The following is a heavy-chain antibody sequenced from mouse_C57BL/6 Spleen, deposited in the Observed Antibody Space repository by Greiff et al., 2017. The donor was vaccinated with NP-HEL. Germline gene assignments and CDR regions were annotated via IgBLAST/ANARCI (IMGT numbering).Heavy chain of an antibody. Sequence: EVKLVESGPGLVKPSQSLSLTCSVTGYSITSGYYWNWIRQFPGNKLEWMGYISYDGSNNYNPSLKNRISITRDTSKNQFFLKLNSVTTEDTATYYCARVYDYDPAYWGQGTLVTVSA. CDR1: GYSITSGYY. D-gene: IGHD2-4*01. CDR2: ISYDGSN. CDR3: ARVYDYDPAY. J-gene: IGHJ3*01. V-gene: IGHV3-6*01.